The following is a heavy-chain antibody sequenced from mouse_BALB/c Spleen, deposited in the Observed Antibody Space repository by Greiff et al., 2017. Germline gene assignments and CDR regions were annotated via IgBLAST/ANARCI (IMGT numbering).Heavy chain of an antibody. J-gene: IGHJ1*01. V-gene: IGHV1-87*01. D-gene: IGHD1-1*01. Sequence: VQLQQSGAELARPGASVKLSCKASGYTFTSYWMQWVKQRPGQGLEWIGAIYPGDGDTRYTQKFKGKATLTADKSSSTAYMQLSSLASEDSAVYYCAREGNYYGSSPYWYFDVWGAGTTVTVSS. CDR3: AREGNYYGSSPYWYFDV. CDR2: IYPGDGDT. CDR1: GYTFTSYW.